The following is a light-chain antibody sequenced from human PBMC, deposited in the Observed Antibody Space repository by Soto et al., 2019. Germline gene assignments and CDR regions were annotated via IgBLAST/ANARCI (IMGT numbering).Light chain of an antibody. Sequence: DIVMTQSPDSLAVSLGERATINCKSSQSVLSSSNNKNYLAWYQQRPGQPPRLLIYWASSRESGVPDRFSGSGSGTDFSLTISSLQAEDAAVYYCQQYYTTPLTFGGGTKVDIK. V-gene: IGKV4-1*01. J-gene: IGKJ4*01. CDR3: QQYYTTPLT. CDR2: WAS. CDR1: QSVLSSSNNKNY.